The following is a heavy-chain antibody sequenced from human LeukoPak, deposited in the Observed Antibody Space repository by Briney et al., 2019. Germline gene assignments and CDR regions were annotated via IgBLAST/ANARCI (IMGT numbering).Heavy chain of an antibody. CDR3: ARVARCTSCFDVDY. V-gene: IGHV4-59*08. D-gene: IGHD2-2*01. CDR2: IYYSGST. J-gene: IGHJ4*02. CDR1: AGSISLYNTYY. Sequence: SETLSLTCTVSAGSISLYNTYYWNWIRQSPGKGLEWIGYIYYSGSTSYNPSLKSRVTISVDTFRNQFSLTLSSVTAADTAVYYCARVARCTSCFDVDYWGQGTLVTVSS.